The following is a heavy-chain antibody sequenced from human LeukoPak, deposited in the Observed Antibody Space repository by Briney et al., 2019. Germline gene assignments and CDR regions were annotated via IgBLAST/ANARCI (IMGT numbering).Heavy chain of an antibody. CDR2: ISDDGTNI. CDR3: PRVTSEASFDY. CDR1: GFSFSDYA. Sequence: GRSLRLSCAASGFSFSDYAMHWVRQAPGKGLERVALISDDGTNIYYADSVKGRFTISRDNSKNTLYLQMNSLRADDTAVYYCPRVTSEASFDYWGQGTLVIVSS. V-gene: IGHV3-30-3*01. J-gene: IGHJ4*02.